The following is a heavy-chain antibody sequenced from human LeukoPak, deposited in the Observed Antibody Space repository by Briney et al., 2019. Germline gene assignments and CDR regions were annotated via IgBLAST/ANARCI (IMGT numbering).Heavy chain of an antibody. CDR1: GFTFSNAW. CDR3: TTGAYSSGWLFDY. CDR2: IKSKTDGGTT. D-gene: IGHD6-19*01. J-gene: IGHJ4*02. Sequence: GGSLRLSCAASGFTFSNAWMSWVRQAPGKGLEWVGRIKSKTDGGTTDYAAPVKGRFTISRDDSKTTLYLQMNSLKTEDTAIYYCTTGAYSSGWLFDYWGQGTLVTVST. V-gene: IGHV3-15*01.